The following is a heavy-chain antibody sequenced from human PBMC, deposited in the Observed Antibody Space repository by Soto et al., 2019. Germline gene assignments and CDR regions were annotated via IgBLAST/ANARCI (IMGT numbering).Heavy chain of an antibody. CDR1: GFTFSNAW. J-gene: IGHJ6*02. V-gene: IGHV3-15*01. Sequence: GGSLRLSCAASGFTFSNAWMSWVRQAPGKGLEWVGRIKSKTDGGTTDYAAPVKGRFTISRDDSKNTLYLQMNSLKTEDTAVYYCTTAPDPTLYYYYGMDVWGQGTTVTVSS. CDR2: IKSKTDGGTT. CDR3: TTAPDPTLYYYYGMDV.